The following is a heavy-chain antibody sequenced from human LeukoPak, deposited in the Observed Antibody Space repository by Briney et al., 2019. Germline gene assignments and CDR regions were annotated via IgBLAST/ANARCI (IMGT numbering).Heavy chain of an antibody. J-gene: IGHJ5*02. Sequence: ASVKVSCKASGYTFTSYGINWVRQAPGQGLEWMGWISGYNGNTNYAQKIQGRVTLTTDTSTGTAYMELRSLRSDDTAVYAGYYYDSSGYPRPWFDPWGQGTLVTVSS. CDR3: YYYDSSGYPRPWFDP. CDR2: ISGYNGNT. CDR1: GYTFTSYG. V-gene: IGHV1-18*01. D-gene: IGHD3-22*01.